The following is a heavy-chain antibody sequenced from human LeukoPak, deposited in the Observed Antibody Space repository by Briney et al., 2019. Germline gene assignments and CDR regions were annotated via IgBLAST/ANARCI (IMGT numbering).Heavy chain of an antibody. CDR3: ARGGEVELRYFDWVPPFDY. CDR2: ISAYNGNT. J-gene: IGHJ4*02. V-gene: IGHV1-18*01. D-gene: IGHD3-9*01. Sequence: ASVTVSCKASGYTFTSYVISWVRQAPGQGLEWMGWISAYNGNTNYAQKLQGRVTMTTDTSTSTAYMELRSLRSDDTAVYYCARGGEVELRYFDWVPPFDYWGQGTLVTVSS. CDR1: GYTFTSYV.